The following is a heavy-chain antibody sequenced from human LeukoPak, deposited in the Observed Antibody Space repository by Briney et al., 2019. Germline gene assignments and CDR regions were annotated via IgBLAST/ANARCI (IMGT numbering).Heavy chain of an antibody. CDR2: IIPIFGTA. V-gene: IGHV1-69*05. J-gene: IGHJ4*02. D-gene: IGHD3-10*01. Sequence: ASVKVSCKASGGTFSSYAICWVRQAPGQGLEWMGRIIPIFGTANYAQKFQGRVTITTDESTSTAYMELSSLRSEDTAVYYCARDEPYYYYFDYWGQGTLVTVSS. CDR1: GGTFSSYA. CDR3: ARDEPYYYYFDY.